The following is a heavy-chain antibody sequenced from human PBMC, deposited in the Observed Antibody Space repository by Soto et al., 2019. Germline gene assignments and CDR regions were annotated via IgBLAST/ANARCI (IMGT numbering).Heavy chain of an antibody. J-gene: IGHJ6*02. D-gene: IGHD4-17*01. CDR2: IDWDDDK. V-gene: IGHV2-70*01. CDR1: GFSLSTSGMC. CDR3: ATSLTTVTNYYYYGMDV. Sequence: ESGPTLVNPTQTLTLTCTFSGFSLSTSGMCVSWIRQPPGKALEWLALIDWDDDKYYSTSLKTRLTISKDTSKNQVVLTMTNMDPVDTATYYCATSLTTVTNYYYYGMDVWGQGTTVTVSS.